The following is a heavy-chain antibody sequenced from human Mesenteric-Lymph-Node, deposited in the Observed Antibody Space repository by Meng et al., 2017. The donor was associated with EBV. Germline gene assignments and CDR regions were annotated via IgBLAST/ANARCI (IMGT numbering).Heavy chain of an antibody. CDR2: INHSGST. CDR1: GGSFSGYY. Sequence: VQLKQVGAGLLKPSETLSLTCAVYGGSFSGYYWSWIRQPPGKGLEWIGEINHSGSTNYNPSLKSRVTISVDTSKNQFSLKLSSVTAADTAVYYCARGVVVVVAATPTGFSDWFDPWGQGTLVTVSS. D-gene: IGHD2-15*01. V-gene: IGHV4-34*01. J-gene: IGHJ5*02. CDR3: ARGVVVVVAATPTGFSDWFDP.